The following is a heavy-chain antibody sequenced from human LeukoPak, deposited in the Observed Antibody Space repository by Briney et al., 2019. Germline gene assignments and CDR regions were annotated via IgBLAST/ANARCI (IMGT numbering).Heavy chain of an antibody. J-gene: IGHJ4*02. V-gene: IGHV4-34*01. CDR3: ASAERGY. CDR2: INHSGST. CDR1: GGSFSGYY. Sequence: LETLSLTCAVYGGSFSGYYWSWIRQPPGKGLEWIGEINHSGSTNYNPSLKSRVTISVDTSKNQFSLKLSSVTAADTAVYYCASAERGYWGQGTLVTVSS.